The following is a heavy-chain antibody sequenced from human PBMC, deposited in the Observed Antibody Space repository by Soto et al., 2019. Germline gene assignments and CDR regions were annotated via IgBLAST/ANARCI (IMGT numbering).Heavy chain of an antibody. CDR3: ARENGGDDYGDYYWYFAL. V-gene: IGHV3-33*01. Sequence: QVQLVESGGGVVQPGRSLRLSCAASGFTFSSYGMHWVRQAPGKGLEWVAVIWYDGSNKYYADSVKGRFTISRDNSKDTLYLQMHSLRAEDTAVYYCARENGGDDYGDYYWYFALWGRGTLVTVSS. J-gene: IGHJ2*01. D-gene: IGHD4-17*01. CDR1: GFTFSSYG. CDR2: IWYDGSNK.